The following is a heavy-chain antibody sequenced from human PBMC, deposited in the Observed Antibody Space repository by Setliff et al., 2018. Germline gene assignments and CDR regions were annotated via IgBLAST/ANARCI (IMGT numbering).Heavy chain of an antibody. CDR2: INAGNGNT. V-gene: IGHV1-3*01. D-gene: IGHD3-22*01. J-gene: IGHJ4*02. Sequence: ASVKVSCKASGYIFTYYAIHWVRQAPGQRLEWMGWINAGNGNTKYSLKFQGRVTITRDTSASTAYMELSSLTSEDTAVYYCARRPYDSSGYFNYWGQGTLVTVSS. CDR1: GYIFTYYA. CDR3: ARRPYDSSGYFNY.